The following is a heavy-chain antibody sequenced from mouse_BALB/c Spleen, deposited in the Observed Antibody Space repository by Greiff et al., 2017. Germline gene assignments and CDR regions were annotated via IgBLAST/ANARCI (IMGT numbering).Heavy chain of an antibody. CDR3: ARSDYYGSSYDY. V-gene: IGHV1-12*01. CDR1: GYTFTSYN. Sequence: QVQLQQPGAELVKPGASVKMSCKASGYTFTSYNMHWVKQTPGQGLEWIGAIYPGNGDTSYNQKFKGKATLTADKSSSTAYMQLSSLTSEDSAVYYCARSDYYGSSYDYWGQGTTLTVSS. CDR2: IYPGNGDT. J-gene: IGHJ2*01. D-gene: IGHD1-1*01.